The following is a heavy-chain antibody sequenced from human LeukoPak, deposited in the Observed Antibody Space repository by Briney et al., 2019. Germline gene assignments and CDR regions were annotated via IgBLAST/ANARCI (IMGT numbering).Heavy chain of an antibody. J-gene: IGHJ6*02. Sequence: GASAKVSCKASGYTFTSYGISWVRQAPGQGLEWMGWISAYNGNTNYAQKLQGRVTMTTDTSTSTAYMELRSLRSDDTAVYYCARVGLVDIVVVVAATPYYYYYGMDVWGQGTTVTVSS. CDR1: GYTFTSYG. D-gene: IGHD2-15*01. CDR2: ISAYNGNT. V-gene: IGHV1-18*01. CDR3: ARVGLVDIVVVVAATPYYYYYGMDV.